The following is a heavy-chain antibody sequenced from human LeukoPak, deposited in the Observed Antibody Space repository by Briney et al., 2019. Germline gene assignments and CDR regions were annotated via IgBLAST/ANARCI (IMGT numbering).Heavy chain of an antibody. V-gene: IGHV1-69*05. CDR1: GGTFSSYA. J-gene: IGHJ6*03. Sequence: ASVKVSCKASGGTFSSYAISWVRQAPGQGLEWMGGTIPIFGTANYAQKFQGRVTITTDESTSTAYMELSSLRSGDTAVYYCARASDFWSGQPHYYYYYMDVWGKGTTVTVSS. D-gene: IGHD3-3*01. CDR2: TIPIFGTA. CDR3: ARASDFWSGQPHYYYYYMDV.